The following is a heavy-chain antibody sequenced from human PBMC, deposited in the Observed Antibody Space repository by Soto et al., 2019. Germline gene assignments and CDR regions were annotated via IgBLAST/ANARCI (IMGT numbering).Heavy chain of an antibody. CDR1: GDSVSSNSAA. Sequence: QVQLQQSGPGLVKPSQTLSLTCAISGDSVSSNSAAWNWIRQSPSRGLEWLGRTYYRSKWYNEYAVSVXXRXAXXPDTSKNQFSLHLNSVTPDDTAVYYCVRDHGGLDPWGQGTLVTVSS. V-gene: IGHV6-1*01. D-gene: IGHD3-10*01. J-gene: IGHJ5*02. CDR3: VRDHGGLDP. CDR2: TYYRSKWYN.